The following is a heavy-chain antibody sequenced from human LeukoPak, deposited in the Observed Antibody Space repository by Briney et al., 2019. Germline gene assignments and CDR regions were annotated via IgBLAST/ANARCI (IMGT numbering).Heavy chain of an antibody. Sequence: SETLSLTCTVSGGSVTSWYWSWIRQPPGKGLEWIGYIYHSGIGSYNPSLKSRVTISVDTSKNQFSLKLSSVTAADTAVYYCARKLNWHDAFDIWGQGTMVTVSS. V-gene: IGHV4-59*02. CDR1: GGSVTSWY. CDR2: IYHSGIG. J-gene: IGHJ3*02. D-gene: IGHD1-1*01. CDR3: ARKLNWHDAFDI.